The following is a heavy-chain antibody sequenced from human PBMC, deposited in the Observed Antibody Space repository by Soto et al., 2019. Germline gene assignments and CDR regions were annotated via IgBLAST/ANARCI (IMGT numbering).Heavy chain of an antibody. CDR3: ARGSYYYSGGYFDY. V-gene: IGHV3-30-3*01. J-gene: IGHJ4*02. Sequence: PGGSLRLSCAASGFTFSKYAMHWVRQAPGKGLEWVAVMSYDGSRKYYADSVKGRFTISRDNSKNTLYLQMNSLRAEDTAVYYCARGSYYYSGGYFDYWGQGTLVTVSS. CDR1: GFTFSKYA. CDR2: MSYDGSRK. D-gene: IGHD3-22*01.